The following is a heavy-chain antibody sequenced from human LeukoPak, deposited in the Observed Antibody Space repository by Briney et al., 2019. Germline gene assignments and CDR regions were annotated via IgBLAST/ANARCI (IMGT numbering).Heavy chain of an antibody. CDR1: GFTFSSYS. D-gene: IGHD4-17*01. Sequence: GGSLRLSCAASGFTFSSYSMNWVRQAPGKGLEWVSSISSSSSYIFYADSVKGRFTMSRDNAKKSLFLQMNSLRAEDTAVYYCARDYGDYEPGRHHYYYYYMDVWGKGTTVTVSS. V-gene: IGHV3-21*01. CDR3: ARDYGDYEPGRHHYYYYYMDV. J-gene: IGHJ6*03. CDR2: ISSSSSYI.